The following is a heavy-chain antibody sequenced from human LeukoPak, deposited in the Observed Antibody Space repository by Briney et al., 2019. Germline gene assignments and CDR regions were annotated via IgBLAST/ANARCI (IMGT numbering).Heavy chain of an antibody. CDR1: GFTFSNAW. CDR2: IKSKSDGGTT. D-gene: IGHD3-9*01. J-gene: IGHJ4*02. Sequence: GGSLRLSCAASGFTFSNAWMSWVRQAPGKGLEWVGHIKSKSDGGTTDYAAPVKGRFTISRDDSKNTLYLQMNSVKTEDTAVYYCTTYDILTGYYRALWYFDYWGQGTLVGVSS. CDR3: TTYDILTGYYRALWYFDY. V-gene: IGHV3-15*01.